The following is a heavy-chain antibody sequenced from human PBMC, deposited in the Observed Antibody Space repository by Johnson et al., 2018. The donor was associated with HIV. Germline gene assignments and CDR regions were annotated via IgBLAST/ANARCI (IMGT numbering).Heavy chain of an antibody. CDR3: ARDGVYSSPWDAFDI. CDR2: IKEDGSEE. V-gene: IGHV3-7*03. D-gene: IGHD6-19*01. Sequence: VLLLESGGGLVQPGGSLRLSCAASGFTFSSYAMSWVRQAPGKGLEWVANIKEDGSEEYYVDSMEGRFTISRDNAKNSLYLQMDNLRVEDTAMYYCARDGVYSSPWDAFDIWGQGTMVTVSS. J-gene: IGHJ3*02. CDR1: GFTFSSYA.